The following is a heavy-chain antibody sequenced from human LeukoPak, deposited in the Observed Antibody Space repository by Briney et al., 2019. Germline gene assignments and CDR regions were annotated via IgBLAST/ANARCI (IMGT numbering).Heavy chain of an antibody. D-gene: IGHD3-10*01. CDR2: IYYSGST. CDR3: ARAPGEYGSGSYYFDY. CDR1: GGSISSGDYY. Sequence: SQTLSLTCTVSGGSISSGDYYWSWIRQPPGKGLEWIGYIYYSGSTYYNPSLKSRVTISVDTSKNQFSLKLSSVTAADMAVYYCARAPGEYGSGSYYFDYWGQGTLVTVSS. V-gene: IGHV4-30-4*01. J-gene: IGHJ4*02.